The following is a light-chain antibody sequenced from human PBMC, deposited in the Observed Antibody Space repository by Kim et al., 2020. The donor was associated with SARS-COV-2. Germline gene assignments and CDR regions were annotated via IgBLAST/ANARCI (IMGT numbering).Light chain of an antibody. CDR1: KLGDKY. V-gene: IGLV3-1*01. J-gene: IGLJ1*01. Sequence: SYELTQPPSVSVSPGQTASITCSGDKLGDKYACWYQQKPGQSPVLVIYQDSKRPSGIPERFSGSNSGNTATLTISETQAMDEADYYCQAWDSSTHYVFGT. CDR2: QDS. CDR3: QAWDSSTHYV.